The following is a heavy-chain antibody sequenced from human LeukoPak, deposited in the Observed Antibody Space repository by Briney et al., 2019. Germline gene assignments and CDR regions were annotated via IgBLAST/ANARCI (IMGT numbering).Heavy chain of an antibody. CDR3: ARETVYYYDSSAFPRNDAFDI. D-gene: IGHD3-22*01. Sequence: PGGSLRLSCAASGFTFSSYSMNWVRQAPGKGLEWVSSISSSSSYIYYADSVKGRFTISRDNAKNSLYLQMNSLRAEDTAVYYCARETVYYYDSSAFPRNDAFDIWGQGTMVTVSS. CDR1: GFTFSSYS. CDR2: ISSSSSYI. J-gene: IGHJ3*02. V-gene: IGHV3-21*01.